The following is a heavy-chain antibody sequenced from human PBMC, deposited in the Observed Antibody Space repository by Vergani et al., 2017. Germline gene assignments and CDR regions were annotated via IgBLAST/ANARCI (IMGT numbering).Heavy chain of an antibody. Sequence: QLQLQESGPGLVKPSETLSLTCTVSGGSISSSSYYWGWIRQPPGKGLEWIGEINHSGSTNYNPSLKSRVTISVDTSKNQFSLKLSSVTAADTAVYYCARGTDSSSSSVGVDYWGQGTLVTVSS. CDR1: GGSISSSSYY. CDR3: ARGTDSSSSSVGVDY. J-gene: IGHJ4*02. V-gene: IGHV4-39*07. D-gene: IGHD6-6*01. CDR2: INHSGST.